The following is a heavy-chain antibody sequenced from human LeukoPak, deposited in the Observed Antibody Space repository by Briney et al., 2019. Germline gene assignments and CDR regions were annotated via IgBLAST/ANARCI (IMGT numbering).Heavy chain of an antibody. D-gene: IGHD3-22*01. CDR1: GGSISSYY. CDR2: IYTSGST. V-gene: IGHV4-4*07. CDR3: ARHYYDSSGYYYRFDAFDI. J-gene: IGHJ3*02. Sequence: PSETLSLTCTVSGGSISSYYWSWIRQPAGKGLEWIGRIYTSGSTNYNPSPKSRVTMSVDTSKNQFSLKLSSVTAADTAVYYCARHYYDSSGYYYRFDAFDIWGQGTMVTVSS.